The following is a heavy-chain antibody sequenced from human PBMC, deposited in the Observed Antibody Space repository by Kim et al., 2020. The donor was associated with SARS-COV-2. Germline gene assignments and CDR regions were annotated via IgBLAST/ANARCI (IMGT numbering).Heavy chain of an antibody. J-gene: IGHJ4*02. D-gene: IGHD3-10*01. CDR2: MNPNSGNT. CDR3: ARRQYYYGSGNDDY. CDR1: GYTFTSYD. V-gene: IGHV1-8*01. Sequence: ASVKVSCKASGYTFTSYDINWVRQATGQGLEWMGWMNPNSGNTGYAQKFQGRVTMTRNTSISTAYMELSSLRSEDTAVYYCARRQYYYGSGNDDYWGQGTLVTVSS.